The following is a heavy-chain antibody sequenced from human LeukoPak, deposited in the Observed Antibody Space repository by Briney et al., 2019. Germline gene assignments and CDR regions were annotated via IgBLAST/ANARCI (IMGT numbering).Heavy chain of an antibody. CDR2: ISAYNGNT. V-gene: IGHV1-18*01. Sequence: ASVKVSCKASGYTFTSYGISWVRQAPGQGLEWMGWISAYNGNTNYAQKLQGRVTMTTDTSTSTAYMELRSLRSDDTAVYYCARDSDWACSGGSCYSADGPYFDYWGQGTLVTVSS. CDR1: GYTFTSYG. CDR3: ARDSDWACSGGSCYSADGPYFDY. J-gene: IGHJ4*02. D-gene: IGHD2-15*01.